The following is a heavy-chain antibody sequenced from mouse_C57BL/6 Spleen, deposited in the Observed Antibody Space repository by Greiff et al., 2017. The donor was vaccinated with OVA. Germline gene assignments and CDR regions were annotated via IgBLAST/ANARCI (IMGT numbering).Heavy chain of an antibody. V-gene: IGHV1-53*01. J-gene: IGHJ2*01. D-gene: IGHD3-2*02. CDR3: AVWSSGRGYYCDY. Sequence: QVQLQQPGTELVKPGASVKLSCKASGYTFTSYWMHWVKQRPGQGLEWIGNINPSNGGTNHNEKFKSKATLTVVQSSSTAFSLLSSLTSEDSAVYYCAVWSSGRGYYCDYWGQGTTLTVSS. CDR2: INPSNGGT. CDR1: GYTFTSYW.